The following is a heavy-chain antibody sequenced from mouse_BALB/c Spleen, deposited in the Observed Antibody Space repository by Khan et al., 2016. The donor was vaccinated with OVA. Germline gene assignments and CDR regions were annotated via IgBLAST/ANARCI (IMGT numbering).Heavy chain of an antibody. CDR3: ARKNVIDFDY. Sequence: EVELVESGPELVKPGASVKISCKASGYSFTGYFMNWVMQSHGKSLEWIGRINPHIGETFYNQKFKGKATLTVDESSSTVYMELRSLASEDSAVYYCARKNVIDFDYWGQGTTLTVSS. V-gene: IGHV1-20*02. J-gene: IGHJ2*01. CDR1: GYSFTGYF. CDR2: INPHIGET.